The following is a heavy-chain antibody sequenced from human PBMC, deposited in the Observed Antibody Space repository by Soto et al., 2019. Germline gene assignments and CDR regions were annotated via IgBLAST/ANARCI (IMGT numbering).Heavy chain of an antibody. V-gene: IGHV4-39*01. CDR1: GGSISSSSYY. CDR3: ARLRWGIAAAGGDY. Sequence: SETLSLTCTVSGGSISSSSYYWGWIRQPPGRGLEWIGSIYYSGSTYYNPSLKSRVTISVDTSKNQFSLKLSSVTAADTAVYYCARLRWGIAAAGGDYWGQGTLVTVSS. J-gene: IGHJ4*02. CDR2: IYYSGST. D-gene: IGHD6-13*01.